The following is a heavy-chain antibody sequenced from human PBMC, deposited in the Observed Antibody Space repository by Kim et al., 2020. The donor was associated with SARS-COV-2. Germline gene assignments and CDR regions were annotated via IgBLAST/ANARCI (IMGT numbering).Heavy chain of an antibody. CDR2: ISAYNGNT. CDR3: AREGGGNYYDSSGYRGYAFDI. D-gene: IGHD3-22*01. J-gene: IGHJ3*02. V-gene: IGHV1-18*04. CDR1: GYTFTSYG. Sequence: ASVKVSCKASGYTFTSYGISWVRQAPGQGLEWMGWISAYNGNTNYAQKLQGRVTMTTDTSTSTAYMELRSLRSDDTAVYYCAREGGGNYYDSSGYRGYAFDIWGQGTMVTVSS.